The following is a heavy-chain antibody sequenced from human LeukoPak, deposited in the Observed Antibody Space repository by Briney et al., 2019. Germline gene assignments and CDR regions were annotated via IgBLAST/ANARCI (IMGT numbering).Heavy chain of an antibody. J-gene: IGHJ4*02. CDR1: GFTFSSYA. V-gene: IGHV3-30-3*01. CDR3: ARDWAGHGGY. CDR2: ISYYGSNK. Sequence: GGSLRLSCAASGFTFSSYAMHWVRQAPGKGLEWVAVISYYGSNKYYADSVKGRFTISRDNSKNTLYLQMNSLRAEDTAVYYCARDWAGHGGYWGQGTLVTVSS. D-gene: IGHD6-19*01.